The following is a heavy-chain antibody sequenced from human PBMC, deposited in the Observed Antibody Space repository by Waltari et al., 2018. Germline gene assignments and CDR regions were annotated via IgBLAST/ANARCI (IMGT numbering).Heavy chain of an antibody. CDR1: GFTVSSYS. D-gene: IGHD6-13*01. Sequence: QVQLVESGGGVVQPGRSLRLSRAASGFTVSSYSMHGVRQAPGKGLEWVAVILYDGSNKYYADSVKGRFTISRDNSKNTLYLQMNSLRAEDTAVYYCAKGRVAAADMVPLNDAFDIWGQGTMVTVSS. J-gene: IGHJ3*02. CDR2: ILYDGSNK. CDR3: AKGRVAAADMVPLNDAFDI. V-gene: IGHV3-33*06.